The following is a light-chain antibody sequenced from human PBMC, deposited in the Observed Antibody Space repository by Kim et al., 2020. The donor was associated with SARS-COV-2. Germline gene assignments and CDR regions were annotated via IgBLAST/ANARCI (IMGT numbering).Light chain of an antibody. CDR2: GAS. CDR3: QQYGSSPWT. V-gene: IGKV3-20*01. Sequence: SPGERAPLSCRASQSVSSIYLAWYQQKPGQAPRLLIYGASSRATGIPDRFSGSGSGTDFTLTISRLEPEDFAVYYCQQYGSSPWTFGQGTKVDIK. CDR1: QSVSSIY. J-gene: IGKJ1*01.